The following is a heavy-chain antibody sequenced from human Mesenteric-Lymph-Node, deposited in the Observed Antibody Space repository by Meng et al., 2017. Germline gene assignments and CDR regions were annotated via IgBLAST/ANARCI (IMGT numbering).Heavy chain of an antibody. CDR2: IYYSGST. CDR1: GGSISSSSYY. V-gene: IGHV4-39*07. J-gene: IGHJ3*02. CDR3: ARDRGAVAGLTDI. D-gene: IGHD6-19*01. Sequence: SETLSLTCTVSGGSISSSSYYWGWIRQPPGKGLEWIGSIYYSGSTYYNPSLKSRVTISVDTSKNQFSLKLSSVTAADTAVYYCARDRGAVAGLTDIWGQGTMVTVSS.